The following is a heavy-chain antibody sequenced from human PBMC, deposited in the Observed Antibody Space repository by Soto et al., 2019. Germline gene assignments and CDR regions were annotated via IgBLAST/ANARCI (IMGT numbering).Heavy chain of an antibody. CDR3: ARSGNPLVYFDY. J-gene: IGHJ4*02. CDR1: GGSVSSGAYY. V-gene: IGHV4-31*03. Sequence: QVQLQESGPGLVKPSQILSLTCTVSGGSVSSGAYYWSWIRQHPGKGLEWIGYIYYSGSTYSNPSLKSRVIISLDTSENQFSLKLSSVTAADTAVYYCARSGNPLVYFDYWGPGTLVTVSS. CDR2: IYYSGST. D-gene: IGHD3-10*01.